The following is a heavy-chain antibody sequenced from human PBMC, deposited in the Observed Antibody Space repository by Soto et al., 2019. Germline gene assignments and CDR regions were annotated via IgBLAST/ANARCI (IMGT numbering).Heavy chain of an antibody. Sequence: SLSLSWAASGFTFSSDAMSWVGQAPWKGLEWVSAISGSGGSTYYADSVKGRVTISRDNSKNTLYLQMNSLRAEDTAVYHCAKIGSSAPVDNWFDPWGQGTLVIVSS. V-gene: IGHV3-23*01. D-gene: IGHD6-6*01. CDR3: AKIGSSAPVDNWFDP. J-gene: IGHJ5*02. CDR2: ISGSGGST. CDR1: GFTFSSDA.